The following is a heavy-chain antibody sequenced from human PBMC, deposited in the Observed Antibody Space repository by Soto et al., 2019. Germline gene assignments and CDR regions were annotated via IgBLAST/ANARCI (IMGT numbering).Heavy chain of an antibody. J-gene: IGHJ3*02. CDR2: IYYSGST. Sequence: QVQLQESGPGLVKPSQTLSLTCTVSGGSISSGGYYWSWIRQHPGKGLEWIGYIYYSGSTYYNPSLKSRVTISVDTSKNQSSLKLSSVTAADTAVYYCAREVRDSSGYEYAFDIWGQGTMVTVSS. CDR3: AREVRDSSGYEYAFDI. V-gene: IGHV4-31*03. D-gene: IGHD3-22*01. CDR1: GGSISSGGYY.